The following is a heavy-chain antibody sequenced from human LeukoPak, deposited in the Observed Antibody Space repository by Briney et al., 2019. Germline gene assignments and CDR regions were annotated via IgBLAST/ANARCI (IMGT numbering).Heavy chain of an antibody. CDR3: ARAPQAYDFWSGYPAY. Sequence: GASVKVSCKASGYTFTGYYMHWVRQAPGQGLEWMGWINPNSGGTNYAQKFQGRVTMTRDTSISTAYMELSRLRSDDTAVYYCARAPQAYDFWSGYPAYWGQGTLVTVPS. CDR2: INPNSGGT. D-gene: IGHD3-3*01. V-gene: IGHV1-2*02. J-gene: IGHJ4*02. CDR1: GYTFTGYY.